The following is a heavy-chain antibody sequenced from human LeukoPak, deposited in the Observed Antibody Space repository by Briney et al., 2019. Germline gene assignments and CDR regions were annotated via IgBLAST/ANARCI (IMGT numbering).Heavy chain of an antibody. CDR1: NGSITPYY. CDR3: ARGVGYASRNWFDP. D-gene: IGHD3-10*01. V-gene: IGHV4-59*07. J-gene: IGHJ5*02. CDR2: VYYSGTT. Sequence: KSSDTLSLTCNVSNGSITPYYGAWLRQSPRKGRDWVGYVYYSGTTHYNPSLKSRVTISVDTSKNQFSLKLSSVTTADTAVYYCARGVGYASRNWFDPWGHGILVTVSS.